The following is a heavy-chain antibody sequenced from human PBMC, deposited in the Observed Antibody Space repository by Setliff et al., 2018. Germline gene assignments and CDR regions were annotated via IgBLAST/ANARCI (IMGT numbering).Heavy chain of an antibody. Sequence: SETLSLTCTVYGGSFSNYYWSWIRQPAGRGLEWIGRLYAGGSTNYNPSHKSRATISGDTSNDRLSLRLTSVTAADTAVYYCARGWVLGAFDIWGQGTMVTVSS. CDR1: GGSFSNYY. D-gene: IGHD2-8*01. CDR2: LYAGGST. CDR3: ARGWVLGAFDI. J-gene: IGHJ3*02. V-gene: IGHV4-4*07.